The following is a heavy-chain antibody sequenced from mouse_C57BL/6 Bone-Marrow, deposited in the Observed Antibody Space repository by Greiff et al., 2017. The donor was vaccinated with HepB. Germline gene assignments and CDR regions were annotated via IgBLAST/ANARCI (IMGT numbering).Heavy chain of an antibody. CDR2: INPSTGGT. J-gene: IGHJ1*03. CDR1: GYSFTGYY. V-gene: IGHV1-42*01. D-gene: IGHD4-1*01. Sequence: EVKLMESGPELVKPGASVKISCKASGYSFTGYYMNWVKQSPEKSLEWIGEINPSTGGTTYNQKFKAKATLTVDKSSSTAYMQLKSLTSEDSAVYYCAVNWGLWYFDVWGTGTTVTVSS. CDR3: AVNWGLWYFDV.